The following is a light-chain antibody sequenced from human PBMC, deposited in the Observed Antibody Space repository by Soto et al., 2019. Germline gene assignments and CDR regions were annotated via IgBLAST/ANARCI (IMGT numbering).Light chain of an antibody. V-gene: IGKV1-5*03. Sequence: DIQMTQSPSTLSASVGDRVTITCRASQSISGWLAWYQQKPGKATKLLIYKASTLESGVPSWFSGSRSGTDFTLTITSLQPDDFASYYCQQYYKYGYWTFGQGTRVEIK. CDR3: QQYYKYGYWT. CDR2: KAS. J-gene: IGKJ1*01. CDR1: QSISGW.